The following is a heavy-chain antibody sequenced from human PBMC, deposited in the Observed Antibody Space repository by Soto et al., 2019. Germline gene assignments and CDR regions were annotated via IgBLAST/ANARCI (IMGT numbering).Heavy chain of an antibody. CDR2: IKQDGSQQ. D-gene: IGHD3-3*01. V-gene: IGHV3-7*01. J-gene: IGHJ4*02. CDR1: GFSFSNYW. CDR3: ARDITRPRTYDAMTGIFDF. Sequence: PGGSLRLSCAASGFSFSNYWMTWVRQAPGKGLEWVANIKQDGSQQYYGDSVTGRFTITRDNSRDSLYLQMNTLRDDDTAVYYCARDITRPRTYDAMTGIFDFWGQGTLVTVSS.